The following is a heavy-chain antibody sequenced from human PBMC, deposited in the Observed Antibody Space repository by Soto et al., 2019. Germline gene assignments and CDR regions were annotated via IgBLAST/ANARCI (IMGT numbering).Heavy chain of an antibody. CDR3: ARGGGRVTMVRGANYYYYGMDV. V-gene: IGHV4-34*01. CDR1: GGSFSGYY. D-gene: IGHD3-10*01. CDR2: INHSGST. Sequence: ETLSLTCAVYGGSFSGYYWSWIRQPPGKGLEWIGEINHSGSTNYNPSLKSRVTISVDTSKNQFSLKLSSVTAADTAVYYCARGGGRVTMVRGANYYYYGMDVWGQGTTVTVSS. J-gene: IGHJ6*02.